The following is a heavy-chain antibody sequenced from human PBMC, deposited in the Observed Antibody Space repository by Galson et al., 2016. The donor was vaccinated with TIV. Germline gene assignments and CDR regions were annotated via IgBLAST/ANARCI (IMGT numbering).Heavy chain of an antibody. J-gene: IGHJ4*02. CDR3: TTELGYCSGGYCYYFDY. CDR2: IKSNFDGGTT. V-gene: IGHV3-15*01. Sequence: CAASGFIFSNAWMSWVRQAPGKGLEWGGRIKSNFDGGTTDYAAPVKGRFTISRHDSKNTLFLQMNRLKTEDTAVYYCTTELGYCSGGYCYYFDYWGQGTLVTVSS. D-gene: IGHD2-15*01. CDR1: GFIFSNAW.